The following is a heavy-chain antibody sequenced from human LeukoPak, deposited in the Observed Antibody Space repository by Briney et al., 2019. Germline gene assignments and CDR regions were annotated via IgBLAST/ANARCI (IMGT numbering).Heavy chain of an antibody. D-gene: IGHD1/OR15-1a*01. CDR2: ISYDGSNK. CDR3: AKTFYAEQFDY. J-gene: IGHJ4*02. CDR1: GFTFSSYA. V-gene: IGHV3-30*14. Sequence: PGRSLRLSCAASGFTFSSYAMHWVRQAPGKGLEWVAVISYDGSNKYYADSVKGRFTISRDNSKNTLYLQMNSLRAEDTAVYYCAKTFYAEQFDYWGQGTLVTVSS.